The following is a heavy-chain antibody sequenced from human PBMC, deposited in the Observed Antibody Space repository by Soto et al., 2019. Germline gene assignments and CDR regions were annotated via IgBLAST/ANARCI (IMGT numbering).Heavy chain of an antibody. V-gene: IGHV3-11*01. CDR2: ISSSGSTI. D-gene: IGHD3-10*01. Sequence: GGSLRLSCAASGFTFSDYYMSWIRQAPGKGLEWVSYISSSGSTIYYADSVKGRFTISRDNAKNSRYLQMNSLRAEDTAVDYCARGITMVRGVIITHPNYYYMDVWGKGTTVTVSS. J-gene: IGHJ6*03. CDR3: ARGITMVRGVIITHPNYYYMDV. CDR1: GFTFSDYY.